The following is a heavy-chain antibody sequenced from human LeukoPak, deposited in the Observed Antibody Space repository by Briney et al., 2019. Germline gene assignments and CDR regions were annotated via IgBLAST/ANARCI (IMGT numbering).Heavy chain of an antibody. CDR3: ARVGDYSYDY. V-gene: IGHV3-21*04. CDR2: ISTSGSYI. J-gene: IGHJ4*02. D-gene: IGHD1-26*01. Sequence: GGSLRLSCAASGFTLSNYTMNWIRQAPGKGLEWVSSISTSGSYIHYADSAKGRFTISRDNAKNSLYLEMNSLRVEDTAVYYCARVGDYSYDYWGQGTLVTVSS. CDR1: GFTLSNYT.